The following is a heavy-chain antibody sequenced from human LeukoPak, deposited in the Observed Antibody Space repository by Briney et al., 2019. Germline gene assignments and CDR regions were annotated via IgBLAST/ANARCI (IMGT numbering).Heavy chain of an antibody. J-gene: IGHJ3*02. CDR3: ARESYCSSTSCYTGAFDI. V-gene: IGHV1-69*13. CDR2: IIPIFGTA. Sequence: SVKVSCKASGGTFSSYAISWVRQAPGQGLEWMGGIIPIFGTANYAQKFQGRVTITADESTSTAYMELSSLRSEDTAVYYCARESYCSSTSCYTGAFDIWGQGTMVTVSS. CDR1: GGTFSSYA. D-gene: IGHD2-2*02.